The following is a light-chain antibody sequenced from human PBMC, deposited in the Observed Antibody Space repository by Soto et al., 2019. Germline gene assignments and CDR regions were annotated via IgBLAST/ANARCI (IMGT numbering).Light chain of an antibody. CDR3: QEYNDLAMFP. CDR2: GAS. Sequence: EVVMTQSPATLSVSPGERATLSCRASQSVSSNLAWYQQKPGQAPRLLIYGASTRATGMPARFSGSGSGTEFTLTISRLQSEDFGVYYLQEYNDLAMFPFGPGTKLEIK. CDR1: QSVSSN. J-gene: IGKJ2*01. V-gene: IGKV3-15*01.